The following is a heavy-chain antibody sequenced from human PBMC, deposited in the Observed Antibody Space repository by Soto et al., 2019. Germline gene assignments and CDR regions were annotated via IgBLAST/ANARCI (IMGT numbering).Heavy chain of an antibody. CDR1: GFSFSDYE. V-gene: IGHV3-48*03. Sequence: PGGSLRLSCAASGFSFSDYEMNWVRQAPGKGLEWIAHIRFSSSTIYYADSVKGRFSISRDNSKNFLYLQMSGLRADDSAVYYCTRGAGFFYGVDVWGLGTTVTVSS. D-gene: IGHD3-10*01. J-gene: IGHJ6*02. CDR2: IRFSSSTI. CDR3: TRGAGFFYGVDV.